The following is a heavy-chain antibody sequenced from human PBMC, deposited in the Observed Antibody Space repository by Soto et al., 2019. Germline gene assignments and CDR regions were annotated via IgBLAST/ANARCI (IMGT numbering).Heavy chain of an antibody. D-gene: IGHD6-13*01. V-gene: IGHV4-31*03. CDR3: VRVLASGYSSSWYLDY. CDR1: GGSINSGDYY. Sequence: QVPLQESGPGLVKPSESLSLTCTVSGGSINSGDYYWSWIRQHPGKGLEWIGHIYFTGNTFYIPSLKSRVSISLDTPKNQFSLNLSSVTAADTAIYYCVRVLASGYSSSWYLDYWGQGTLVTVSS. J-gene: IGHJ4*02. CDR2: IYFTGNT.